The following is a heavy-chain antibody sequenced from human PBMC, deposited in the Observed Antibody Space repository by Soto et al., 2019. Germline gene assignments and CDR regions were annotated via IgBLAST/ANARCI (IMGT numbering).Heavy chain of an antibody. V-gene: IGHV1-69*04. CDR1: GGTFSSYT. D-gene: IGHD1-1*01. J-gene: IGHJ5*02. Sequence: SVKVSCKASGGTFSSYTISWVRQAPGQGLEWMGRIIPILGIANYAQKFQGRVTITADKSTSTAYMELSSLRSEDTAVYYCARDSSPTGAYNWLDPWGQGTLVTVSS. CDR2: IIPILGIA. CDR3: ARDSSPTGAYNWLDP.